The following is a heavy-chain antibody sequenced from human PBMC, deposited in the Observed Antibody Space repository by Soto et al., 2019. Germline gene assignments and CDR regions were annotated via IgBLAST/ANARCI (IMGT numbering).Heavy chain of an antibody. CDR2: VIPILRTA. Sequence: QEQLLQSGAEVKKPGSSVKVSCKASGDIFSNYGISWVRQAPGQGLEWMGGVIPILRTANYAEKFQARGTITADESTSTADMELSSLRSDDTAVYYCARGRERQHYYCYGMDVWGQGTRVSVSS. CDR3: ARGRERQHYYCYGMDV. CDR1: GDIFSNYG. D-gene: IGHD1-1*01. J-gene: IGHJ6*02. V-gene: IGHV1-69*01.